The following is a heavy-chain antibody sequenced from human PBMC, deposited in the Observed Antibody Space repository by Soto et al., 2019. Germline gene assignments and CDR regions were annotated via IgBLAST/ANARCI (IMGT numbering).Heavy chain of an antibody. V-gene: IGHV1-58*01. Sequence: ASVKVSCKASGFTFTSSAVQWVRQARGQRLEWIGWIVVGSGNTNYAQKFQERVTITRDMSTSTAYMELSSLRSEDTAVYYCAAVPHDYGDYYYFDYWGQGTLVTVSS. CDR3: AAVPHDYGDYYYFDY. CDR2: IVVGSGNT. J-gene: IGHJ4*02. CDR1: GFTFTSSA. D-gene: IGHD4-17*01.